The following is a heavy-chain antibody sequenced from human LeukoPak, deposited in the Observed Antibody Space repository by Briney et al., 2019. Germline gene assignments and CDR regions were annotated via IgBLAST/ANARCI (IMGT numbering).Heavy chain of an antibody. J-gene: IGHJ4*02. Sequence: GGSLRLSCAAPGFTFSSYWMSWVRQAPGKGLEWVANIKQDGSEKYYVDSVKGRFTISRDNAKNSLYLQMNSLRAEDTAVYYCARVEFYARYYDSSGYPRGYYFDYWGQGTLVTVSS. CDR3: ARVEFYARYYDSSGYPRGYYFDY. D-gene: IGHD3-22*01. CDR1: GFTFSSYW. V-gene: IGHV3-7*03. CDR2: IKQDGSEK.